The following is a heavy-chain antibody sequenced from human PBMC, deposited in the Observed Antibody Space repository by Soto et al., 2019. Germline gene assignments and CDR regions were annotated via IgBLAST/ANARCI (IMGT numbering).Heavy chain of an antibody. CDR3: ARVSARGSSSGYYDYYYYGMDV. V-gene: IGHV3-33*01. D-gene: IGHD3-22*01. J-gene: IGHJ6*02. CDR2: IWYDGSNK. CDR1: GFTFSSYG. Sequence: PGGSLRLSCAASGFTFSSYGMHWVRQAPGKGLEWVAVIWYDGSNKYYADSVKGRFTISRDNSKNTLYLQMNSLRAEDTAVYYCARVSARGSSSGYYDYYYYGMDVWGQGTTVTVSS.